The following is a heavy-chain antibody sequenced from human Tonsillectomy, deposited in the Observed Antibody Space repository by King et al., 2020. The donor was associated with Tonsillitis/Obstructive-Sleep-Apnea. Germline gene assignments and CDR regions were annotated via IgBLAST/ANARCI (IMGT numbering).Heavy chain of an antibody. D-gene: IGHD2-21*01. J-gene: IGHJ3*02. CDR2: IKQDGSEK. CDR3: ARGPYCGGDCNFGAFDI. V-gene: IGHV3-7*04. Sequence: VQLVESGGGLVQPGGSLRLSCAASGFTFKTYWMTWVRQAPGKGLEWVANIKQDGSEKHYVDSVKGRFTISRDNAENSLSLQMNSLRVEDTAVYFCARGPYCGGDCNFGAFDIWGHGTMVTVSS. CDR1: GFTFKTYW.